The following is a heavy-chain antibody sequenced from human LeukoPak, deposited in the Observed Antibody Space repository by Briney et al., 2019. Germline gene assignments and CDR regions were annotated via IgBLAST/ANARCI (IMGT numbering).Heavy chain of an antibody. CDR1: GYTFTGYY. J-gene: IGHJ4*02. Sequence: ASVKVSCKASGYTFTGYYMHWVRQAPGQGLEWMGWINPNSGGTNYAQKFQGRVTMTRDTSISTAYMELSRLRSDDTAVYYCARWMFYAFSGFDYWGQGTLVTVSS. CDR2: INPNSGGT. D-gene: IGHD3/OR15-3a*01. V-gene: IGHV1-2*02. CDR3: ARWMFYAFSGFDY.